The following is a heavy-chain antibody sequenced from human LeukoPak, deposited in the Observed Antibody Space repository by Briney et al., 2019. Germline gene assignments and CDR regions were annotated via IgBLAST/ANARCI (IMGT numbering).Heavy chain of an antibody. J-gene: IGHJ3*02. D-gene: IGHD1-1*01. CDR3: AKPPSINWESDPFDI. CDR1: GFTFSNYA. V-gene: IGHV3-23*01. Sequence: GGSLRLSCAASGFTFSNYAMSWVRQTPGKGLEWVSTITNSGGITLYADSVKGRFTISSDNSKNTLFLQVNSLRAEDTAVYYCAKPPSINWESDPFDIWGQGTMVTVSS. CDR2: ITNSGGIT.